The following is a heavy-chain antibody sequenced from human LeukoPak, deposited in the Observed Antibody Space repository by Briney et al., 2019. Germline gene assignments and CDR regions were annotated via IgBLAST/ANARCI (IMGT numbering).Heavy chain of an antibody. V-gene: IGHV1-46*02. CDR3: GRGYCVGGTCYVVDF. CDR2: INPTGGDT. CDR1: GYRFNNYY. Sequence: ASVKVSCKASGYRFNNYYMHWVRQAPGQGLEWMGIINPTGGDTTYAQKFQGRVTMTRDTSTSTFYMDPRSLRSEDTAMYYCGRGYCVGGTCYVVDFWGQGTLVTVSS. D-gene: IGHD2-15*01. J-gene: IGHJ4*02.